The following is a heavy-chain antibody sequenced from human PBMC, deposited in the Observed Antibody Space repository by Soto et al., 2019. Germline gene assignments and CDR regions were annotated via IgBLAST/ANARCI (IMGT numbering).Heavy chain of an antibody. CDR3: AKARSTVTYGNDYFDY. CDR1: GFTFSSYG. D-gene: IGHD4-17*01. J-gene: IGHJ4*02. Sequence: GGSLRLSCAASGFTFSSYGMHWVRQAPGKGLEWVAVISYDGSNKYYADSVKGRFTISRDNSKNTLYLQMNSLRAEDTAVYYCAKARSTVTYGNDYFDYWGQGTLVTVSS. V-gene: IGHV3-30*18. CDR2: ISYDGSNK.